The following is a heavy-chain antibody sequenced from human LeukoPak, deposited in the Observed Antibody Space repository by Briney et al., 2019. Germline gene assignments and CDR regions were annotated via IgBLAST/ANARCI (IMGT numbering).Heavy chain of an antibody. Sequence: GGSLRLSCAASGFTFNTYSMNWVRQAPGKGLEWISYISGSRTTIYYADSVKGRFTISRDNAKNSLYLRMNSLRAEDTAVYYCARGGSYYFSAFDIWGQGTMVTVSS. V-gene: IGHV3-48*01. D-gene: IGHD1-26*01. CDR2: ISGSRTTI. CDR1: GFTFNTYS. CDR3: ARGGSYYFSAFDI. J-gene: IGHJ3*02.